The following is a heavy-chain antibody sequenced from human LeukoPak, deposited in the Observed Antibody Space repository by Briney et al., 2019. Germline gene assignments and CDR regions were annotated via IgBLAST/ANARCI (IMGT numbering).Heavy chain of an antibody. Sequence: PGGSLRLSCAASGITFRNNAMSWVRQAPGKGLEWVSIISSDGDGTYYADSVKGRFTTSRDNSKNTLYLQMNSLRAEDTAVYYCAKRGNYYEFDYWGQGTLVSVSS. CDR1: GITFRNNA. CDR3: AKRGNYYEFDY. D-gene: IGHD3-22*01. J-gene: IGHJ4*02. CDR2: ISSDGDGT. V-gene: IGHV3-23*01.